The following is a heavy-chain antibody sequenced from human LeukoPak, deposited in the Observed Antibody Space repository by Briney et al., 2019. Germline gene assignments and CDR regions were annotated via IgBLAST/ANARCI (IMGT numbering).Heavy chain of an antibody. CDR2: IYYSGST. D-gene: IGHD5-12*01. Sequence: SETLSLTCTVSGGSISSYYWSWIRQPPGKGLEWIGYIYYSGSTNYNPSLKSRVTISVDTSKNQFSLKLSSVTAADTAVYYCARDLSGYDLVDHYYYMDVWGKGTTVTISS. CDR3: ARDLSGYDLVDHYYYMDV. V-gene: IGHV4-59*12. J-gene: IGHJ6*03. CDR1: GGSISSYY.